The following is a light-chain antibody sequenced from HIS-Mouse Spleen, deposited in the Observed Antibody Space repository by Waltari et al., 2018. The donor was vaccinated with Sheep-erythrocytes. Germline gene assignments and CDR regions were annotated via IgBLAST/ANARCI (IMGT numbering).Light chain of an antibody. CDR3: SSYAGIYWV. J-gene: IGLJ3*02. CDR2: EVS. Sequence: QSALTQPPSASGSPGQSVTISCTGTSSDVGGYNYVSWYQQHPGKAPKLMIYEVSKRPSGVPVRFAGSKSGNTASLTVSGLQAEDEADYYCSSYAGIYWVFGGGTKLTVL. CDR1: SSDVGGYNY. V-gene: IGLV2-8*01.